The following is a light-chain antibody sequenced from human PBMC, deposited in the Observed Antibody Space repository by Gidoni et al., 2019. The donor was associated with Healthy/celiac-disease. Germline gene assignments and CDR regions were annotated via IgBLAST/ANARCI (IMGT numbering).Light chain of an antibody. CDR1: QSISSW. J-gene: IGKJ5*01. V-gene: IGKV1-5*03. CDR2: KAS. CDR3: QQCNSYPIT. Sequence: DIQMTQSPSTLSASVGDRVTITCRASQSISSWLAWYQQKPGKAPKLLIYKASSLESGVPSRFSGSGSGTEFTLTISSLQPDDFATYYCQQCNSYPITFGQXTRLEIK.